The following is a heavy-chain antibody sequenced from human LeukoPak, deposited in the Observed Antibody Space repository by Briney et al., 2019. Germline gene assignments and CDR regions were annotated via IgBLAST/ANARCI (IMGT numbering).Heavy chain of an antibody. Sequence: PSETLSLTCTVSGGSISSSSYYWGWIRQPPGKGLEWIGSIYYSGSTYYNPSLKSRVTISVDKSKNQVSLKLSSVTAADTAVYYCAIWLGYSPLDYWGQGTLVTVSS. CDR1: GGSISSSSYY. D-gene: IGHD3-10*01. V-gene: IGHV4-39*07. CDR3: AIWLGYSPLDY. J-gene: IGHJ4*02. CDR2: IYYSGST.